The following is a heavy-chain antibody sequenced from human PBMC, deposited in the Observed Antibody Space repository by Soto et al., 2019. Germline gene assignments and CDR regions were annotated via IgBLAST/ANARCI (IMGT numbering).Heavy chain of an antibody. D-gene: IGHD3-22*01. CDR3: ASVGSDYDNSGYYLP. V-gene: IGHV4-39*01. Sequence: SETLSLTCTVSGGSISSIIYYWGWIRQPPGKGLEWIGNIYFSGSTYYNPSLKSRVTISVDTSKNQFSLKLSSVTAADTAVYYCASVGSDYDNSGYYLPWGPGTLVTVSS. J-gene: IGHJ5*02. CDR2: IYFSGST. CDR1: GGSISSIIYY.